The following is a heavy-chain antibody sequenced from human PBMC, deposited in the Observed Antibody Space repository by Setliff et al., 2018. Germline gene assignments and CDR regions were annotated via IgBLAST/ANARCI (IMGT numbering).Heavy chain of an antibody. CDR2: FWDTSYNI. J-gene: IGHJ4*02. CDR1: GFTFSTYE. Sequence: GGSLRLSCAASGFTFSTYEMNWVRQAPGKGLEWVSYFWDTSYNIYYADSVKGRFTVSRDDAKKSLYLQMNSLRVEDTAVYYCARGSGDHWGQGTLVTVSS. CDR3: ARGSGDH. V-gene: IGHV3-48*03.